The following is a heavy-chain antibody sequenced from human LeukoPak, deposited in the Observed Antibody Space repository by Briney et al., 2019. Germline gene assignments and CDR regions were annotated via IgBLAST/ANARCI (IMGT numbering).Heavy chain of an antibody. CDR1: GGSFSGYY. V-gene: IGHV4-34*01. CDR3: ARGTVAATAWFDP. D-gene: IGHD2-15*01. CDR2: INHSGST. J-gene: IGHJ5*02. Sequence: SETLSLTCAVYGGSFSGYYWSWIRQPPGKGLEWIGEINHSGSTNYNPSLKSRVTISVDTSKNQFSLKLSSVTAADTAVYYYARGTVAATAWFDPWGQGTLVTVSS.